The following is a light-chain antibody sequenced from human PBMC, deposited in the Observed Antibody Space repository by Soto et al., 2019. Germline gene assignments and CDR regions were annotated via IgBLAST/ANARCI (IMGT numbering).Light chain of an antibody. CDR3: SSYAGSNNLGV. Sequence: QSVLTKPPSANGSPGQAVTISCTGTSSDVGGYNYVSWYQQHPGKAPKLMIYEVSKRPSGVPDRFSGSKSGNTASLTVSGFQAEDEAEYYCSSYAGSNNLGVFGTGTKVTVL. J-gene: IGLJ1*01. CDR2: EVS. V-gene: IGLV2-8*01. CDR1: SSDVGGYNY.